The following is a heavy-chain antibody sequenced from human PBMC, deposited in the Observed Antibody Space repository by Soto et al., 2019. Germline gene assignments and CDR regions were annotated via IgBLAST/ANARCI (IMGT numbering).Heavy chain of an antibody. CDR3: ARDKYSSGWYRSSAFDI. Sequence: GGSLRLSCAASGFTFSSYWMHWVRQAPGKGLVWVSRINSDGSSTSYADSVKGRFTISRDNAKNTLYLQMNSLRAEDTAVYYCARDKYSSGWYRSSAFDIWGQGTMVTVSS. CDR2: INSDGSST. CDR1: GFTFSSYW. D-gene: IGHD6-19*01. J-gene: IGHJ3*02. V-gene: IGHV3-74*01.